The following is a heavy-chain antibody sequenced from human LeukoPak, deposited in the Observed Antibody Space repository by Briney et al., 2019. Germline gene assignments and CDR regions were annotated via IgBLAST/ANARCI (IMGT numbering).Heavy chain of an antibody. Sequence: GGSLRLSCAVSGFTFSNYVMNLVRQAPGKGLEWVSTISGSGGATYYADSVKGRFTISRDNSKNTLYLQMNSLRVEDTAVYYCARRSTSGSYWGDFDYWGRGTLVTVSS. D-gene: IGHD1-26*01. CDR1: GFTFSNYV. J-gene: IGHJ4*02. CDR3: ARRSTSGSYWGDFDY. CDR2: ISGSGGAT. V-gene: IGHV3-23*01.